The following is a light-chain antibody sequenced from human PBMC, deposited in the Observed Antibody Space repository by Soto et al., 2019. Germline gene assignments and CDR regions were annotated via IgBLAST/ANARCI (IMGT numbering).Light chain of an antibody. CDR3: SLYTTSGTYV. J-gene: IGLJ1*01. Sequence: QYALTQPASVSESPGQSITISCTGTSSDVGAYNYVSWYQQHPGKAPKLMIYEVSNRPSGVSDRFSGSKSGNTASLTISGLQAEDEGDYYCSLYTTSGTYVFGTGTKVTVL. CDR1: SSDVGAYNY. CDR2: EVS. V-gene: IGLV2-14*01.